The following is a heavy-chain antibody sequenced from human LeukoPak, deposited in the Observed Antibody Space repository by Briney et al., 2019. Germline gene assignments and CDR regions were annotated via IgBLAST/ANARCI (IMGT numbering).Heavy chain of an antibody. D-gene: IGHD4-23*01. CDR2: ISSGGGYT. CDR1: GFSFSDNY. Sequence: PGGSLRLSCAASGFSFSDNYMSWIRQAPGKGLEWVSYISSGGGYTNYPDSVKGRFTISRDNAKNSLYLQMNSLRDEDTAVYYCARPSLDYGGIDAFDIWGQGTMVTVSS. CDR3: ARPSLDYGGIDAFDI. J-gene: IGHJ3*02. V-gene: IGHV3-11*03.